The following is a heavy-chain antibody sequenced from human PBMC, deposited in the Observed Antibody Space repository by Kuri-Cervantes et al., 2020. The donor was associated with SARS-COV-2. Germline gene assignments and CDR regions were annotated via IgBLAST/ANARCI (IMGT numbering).Heavy chain of an antibody. D-gene: IGHD4-11*01. CDR2: ISYDGSNK. CDR3: ASRTVTTGYYYGMDV. V-gene: IGHV3-30-3*01. J-gene: IGHJ6*02. Sequence: LSLTCAASGFTFSSYAMSWVRQAPGKGLEWVAVISYDGSNKYYADSVKGRFTISRDNSKNTLYLQMNSLRAEDTAVYYCASRTVTTGYYYGMDVWGQGTTVTVSS. CDR1: GFTFSSYA.